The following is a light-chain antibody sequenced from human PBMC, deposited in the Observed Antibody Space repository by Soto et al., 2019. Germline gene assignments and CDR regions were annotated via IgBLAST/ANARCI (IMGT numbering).Light chain of an antibody. V-gene: IGKV3-20*01. Sequence: DIVLTQSPGTLSLSPGERATLSCRASQSVSSSYLAWYQQKPGQAPRLLIYCASSRATGIPDRFSGSGSGTDFTLTISRLEPEDFAVYYCQQYGSSPRTFGQGTKLEIK. CDR1: QSVSSSY. CDR2: CAS. J-gene: IGKJ2*02. CDR3: QQYGSSPRT.